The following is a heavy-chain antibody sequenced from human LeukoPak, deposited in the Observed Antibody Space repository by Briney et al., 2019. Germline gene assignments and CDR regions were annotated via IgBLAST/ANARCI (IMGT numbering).Heavy chain of an antibody. J-gene: IGHJ4*02. CDR1: GFTFSSYG. CDR2: VSGGGVNT. D-gene: IGHD4-17*01. V-gene: IGHV3-23*01. Sequence: GGSLRLSCAASGFTFSSYGMHWVRQAPGKGLEWVSIVSGGGVNTYYVDSVKGRFTISRDNSKNTLHLQMNSLRVEDTAVYYCAKGHTDYGTGFDLWGQGTLVIVSS. CDR3: AKGHTDYGTGFDL.